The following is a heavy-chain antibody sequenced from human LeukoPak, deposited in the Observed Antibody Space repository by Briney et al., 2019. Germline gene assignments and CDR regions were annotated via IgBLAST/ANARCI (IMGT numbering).Heavy chain of an antibody. CDR2: IYYSGST. CDR3: ARHAYGGLNYYGLDV. Sequence: SETLSLTCTVSGGSINSYYWSWLRQPPGKGLEWIGYIYYSGSTNYNPSLKSRVTISVDTSKNQFSLKLSSVTAADTAVYYCARHAYGGLNYYGLDVWGQGTTVTVSS. J-gene: IGHJ6*02. CDR1: GGSINSYY. V-gene: IGHV4-59*08. D-gene: IGHD2-21*01.